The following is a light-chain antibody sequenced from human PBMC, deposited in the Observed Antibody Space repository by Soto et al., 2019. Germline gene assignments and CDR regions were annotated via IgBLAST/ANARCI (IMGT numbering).Light chain of an antibody. CDR3: GTWDSSLSAV. J-gene: IGLJ2*01. V-gene: IGLV1-51*01. CDR2: DNN. Sequence: QSVLTQPPSVSAAPGQKVTISCSGSSSNIGNNYVSWYQQLPGTAPKLLIYDNNKRPSGIPDRFSGSKSGTSATLGITGLQTGDEADYYCGTWDSSLSAVFGGGTKHTVL. CDR1: SSNIGNNY.